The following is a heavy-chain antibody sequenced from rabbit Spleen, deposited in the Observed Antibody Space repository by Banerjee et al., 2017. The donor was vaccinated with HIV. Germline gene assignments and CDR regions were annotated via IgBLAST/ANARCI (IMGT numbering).Heavy chain of an antibody. Sequence: QSLEESGGDLVKPGASLTLTCTASGFSFSSRFYMCWVRQAPGKGLEWIACIDSGGSADTYYANWAKGRFTISKTSSTTVTLQMTSLTAADTATYFCARETSSGWGIVSFYFSLWGQGTIVTVS. CDR1: GFSFSSRFY. D-gene: IGHD4-1*01. J-gene: IGHJ4*01. V-gene: IGHV1S40*01. CDR2: IDSGGSADT. CDR3: ARETSSGWGIVSFYFSL.